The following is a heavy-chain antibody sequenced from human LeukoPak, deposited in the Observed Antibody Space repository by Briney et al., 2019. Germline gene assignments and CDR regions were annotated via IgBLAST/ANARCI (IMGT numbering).Heavy chain of an antibody. J-gene: IGHJ4*02. CDR1: GFTVSSNY. V-gene: IGHV3-53*01. CDR3: ARDYGSGSYFDY. Sequence: PGGSLRLSRAASGFTVSSNYMSWVRQAPGEGLECVSVIYSGGSTYYADSVKGRFTISRDNSKNTLYLQMNSLRAEDTAVYYCARDYGSGSYFDYWGQGTLVTVSS. CDR2: IYSGGST. D-gene: IGHD3-10*01.